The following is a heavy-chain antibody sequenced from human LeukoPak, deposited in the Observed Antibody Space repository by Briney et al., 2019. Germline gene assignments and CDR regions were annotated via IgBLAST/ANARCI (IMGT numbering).Heavy chain of an antibody. CDR2: IYYSGST. Sequence: ASETLSLTCTVSGGSINSRSDYWGWIRQPPGKGLEWIGSIYYSGSTHYNPSLKSRVTMSIDTSKNQFSLRLSSVTAADTAVYYCARGLLSRSHNWFDPWGQGTLVTVSS. CDR1: GGSINSRSDY. J-gene: IGHJ5*02. CDR3: ARGLLSRSHNWFDP. V-gene: IGHV4-39*01. D-gene: IGHD3-16*01.